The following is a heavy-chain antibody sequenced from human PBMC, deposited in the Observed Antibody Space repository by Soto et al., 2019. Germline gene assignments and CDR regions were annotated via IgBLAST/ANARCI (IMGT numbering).Heavy chain of an antibody. Sequence: RLRRAVAGCTGGNSDVSWVRQAPGKGLEWVSGISGTDGSTSYIDSVKGRFTISRDDSENTLYLQMNSLRAEDTAVYYCAKRACSTASCSYFEFWGQGTLVTVSS. D-gene: IGHD2-2*01. V-gene: IGHV3-23*01. CDR1: GCTGGNSD. J-gene: IGHJ4*02. CDR2: ISGTDGST. CDR3: AKRACSTASCSYFEF.